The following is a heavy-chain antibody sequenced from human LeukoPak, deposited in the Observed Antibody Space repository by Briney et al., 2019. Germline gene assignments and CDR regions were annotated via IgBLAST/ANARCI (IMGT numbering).Heavy chain of an antibody. CDR3: AKFTGWLQSAHDYFDY. D-gene: IGHD5-24*01. Sequence: GGSLRLSCAASGFTFDDYAMHWVRQAPGKGLDWVSLISGDGGSTYYADSVKGRFTISRDNSKNSLYLQMNSLRTEDTALYYCAKFTGWLQSAHDYFDYWGQGTLVTVSS. CDR2: ISGDGGST. V-gene: IGHV3-43*02. CDR1: GFTFDDYA. J-gene: IGHJ4*02.